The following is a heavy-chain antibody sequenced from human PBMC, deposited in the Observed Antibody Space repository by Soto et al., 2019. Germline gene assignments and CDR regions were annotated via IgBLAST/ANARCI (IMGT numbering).Heavy chain of an antibody. J-gene: IGHJ5*02. CDR2: IHYSGST. V-gene: IGHV4-59*01. CDR3: ARGGVAARKGRWFDP. CDR1: GGSISSYY. D-gene: IGHD6-25*01. Sequence: PXATLALTCTVSGGSISSYYWGWIRQPPGKGLEWIGYIHYSGSTNYNPSLRSRVTISVDTPKNQFSLKVNSMTAADTAIYYCARGGVAARKGRWFDPWGQGTLVTVS.